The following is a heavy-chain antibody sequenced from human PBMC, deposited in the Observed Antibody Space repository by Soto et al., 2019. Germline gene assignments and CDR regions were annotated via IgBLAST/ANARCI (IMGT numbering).Heavy chain of an antibody. CDR1: GFTFSSYA. Sequence: EVQLLESGGGLVQPGGSLRLSCAASGFTFSSYAMSWVRQAPGKGLEWVSAISGSGGSTYYADSVKGRFTISRDNSKNTLYLQMNSLRAEDTTVYYCAKPIIRVLYYYGMDVWGQGTTVTVSS. J-gene: IGHJ6*02. CDR2: ISGSGGST. CDR3: AKPIIRVLYYYGMDV. V-gene: IGHV3-23*01. D-gene: IGHD3-10*01.